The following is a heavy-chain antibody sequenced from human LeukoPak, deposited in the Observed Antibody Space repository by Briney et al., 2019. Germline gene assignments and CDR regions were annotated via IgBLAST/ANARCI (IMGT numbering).Heavy chain of an antibody. CDR3: ARDVGVIDY. CDR2: ISYDGSNK. V-gene: IGHV3-30*04. CDR1: GFTFSSYA. Sequence: GGSLRLSCAASGFTFSSYAMHWVRQAPGKGLEWVAVISYDGSNKYYADSVKGQFTISRDNSKNTLYLQMNSLRAEDTAVYYCARDVGVIDYWGQGTLVTVSS. J-gene: IGHJ4*02. D-gene: IGHD3-10*01.